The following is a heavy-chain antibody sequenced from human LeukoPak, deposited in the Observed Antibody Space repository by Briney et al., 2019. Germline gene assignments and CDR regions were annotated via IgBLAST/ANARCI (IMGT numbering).Heavy chain of an antibody. J-gene: IGHJ5*02. V-gene: IGHV4-59*08. Sequence: SETLSLTCTVSGGSISSYYWSWIRQPPGKGLEWVGYIYYSGSTNYNPSLKSRVTISVDTSKNQFSLKLSSVTAADTAVYYCARRSGTNWFDPWGQGTLVTVSS. CDR2: IYYSGST. D-gene: IGHD3-10*01. CDR1: GGSISSYY. CDR3: ARRSGTNWFDP.